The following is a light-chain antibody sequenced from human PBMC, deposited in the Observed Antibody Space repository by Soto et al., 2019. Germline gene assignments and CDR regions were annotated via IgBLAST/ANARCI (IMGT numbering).Light chain of an antibody. Sequence: DIFMTHSPDSLSVSLCDSSTINCNFIQSFLYSSNNKNYLAWYQQKPGQPPKLLIYWASTRESGVPDRFSGSGSGTDFTLTISSLQAEDVAVYYCQQYYSTPQTFGQGTKVDIK. J-gene: IGKJ1*01. CDR1: QSFLYSSNNKNY. CDR3: QQYYSTPQT. V-gene: IGKV4-1*01. CDR2: WAS.